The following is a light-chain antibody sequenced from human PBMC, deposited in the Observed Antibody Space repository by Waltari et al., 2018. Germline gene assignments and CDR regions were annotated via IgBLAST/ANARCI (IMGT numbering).Light chain of an antibody. V-gene: IGLV2-14*01. Sequence: QSALTQPASVSGSPGQSITLPCPGTSSVVGGYEYVSWYQQYPGKAPKLMIYEVRNRPSGVSNRFSGSKSGNTASLTISGLQAEDEADYYCSSVTRSSTWVFGGGTKLTVL. CDR2: EVR. J-gene: IGLJ3*02. CDR3: SSVTRSSTWV. CDR1: SSVVGGYEY.